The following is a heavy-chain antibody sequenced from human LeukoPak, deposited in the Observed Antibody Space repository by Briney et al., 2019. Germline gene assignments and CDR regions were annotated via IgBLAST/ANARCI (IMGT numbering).Heavy chain of an antibody. CDR2: ISWNSGSI. J-gene: IGHJ4*02. Sequence: PGGSLRLSCAASGFTFDDYAMHWVRQAPGKGLEWASGISWNSGSIGYADSVKGRFTISRDNAKNSLYLQMNSLRAEDTALYYCAKDIGGGSHFDYWGQGTLVTVSS. V-gene: IGHV3-9*01. CDR1: GFTFDDYA. CDR3: AKDIGGGSHFDY. D-gene: IGHD1-26*01.